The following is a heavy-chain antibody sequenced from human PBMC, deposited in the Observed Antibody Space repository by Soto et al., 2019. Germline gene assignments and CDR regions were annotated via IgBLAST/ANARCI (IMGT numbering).Heavy chain of an antibody. CDR1: GYSISSGYY. Sequence: SETLSLTCAVSGYSISSGYYWGWIRQPPGKGLEWIGSIYHSGSTYYNPSLKSRVTISVDTSKNQFSLKLSSVTAADTAVYYCAQYCSGGSCYHGIDYWGQGTLVTVSS. CDR2: IYHSGST. V-gene: IGHV4-38-2*01. J-gene: IGHJ4*02. D-gene: IGHD2-15*01. CDR3: AQYCSGGSCYHGIDY.